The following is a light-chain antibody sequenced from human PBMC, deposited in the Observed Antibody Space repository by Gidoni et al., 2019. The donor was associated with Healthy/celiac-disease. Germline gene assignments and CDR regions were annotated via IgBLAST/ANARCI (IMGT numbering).Light chain of an antibody. V-gene: IGLV2-11*01. J-gene: IGLJ3*02. CDR3: CSYAGIYSWV. Sequence: QPRSVSGSPGQSVTISCTGTSSDVGGYNYVSWYQQHPGKAPKLMIYDVSKRPSGVPDRFSGSKSGNTASLTISGLQAEDEADYYCCSYAGIYSWVFGGGTKLTVL. CDR1: SSDVGGYNY. CDR2: DVS.